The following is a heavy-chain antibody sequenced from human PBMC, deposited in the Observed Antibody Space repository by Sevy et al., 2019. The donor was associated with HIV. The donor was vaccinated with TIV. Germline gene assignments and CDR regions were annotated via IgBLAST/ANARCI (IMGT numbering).Heavy chain of an antibody. CDR3: ARLSVYYYDSDGYYTTGNAFDI. V-gene: IGHV3-53*01. CDR1: GFDVSSTY. J-gene: IGHJ3*02. D-gene: IGHD3-22*01. CDR2: IYRGENT. Sequence: GGSLRLSCAATGFDVSSTYMSWVRQGPGKGLEWVSIIYRGENTHNTDSVKGRFTISRDNSKNTLFLQMNSLRAEDTAVYYCARLSVYYYDSDGYYTTGNAFDIWGQGTMVTVSS.